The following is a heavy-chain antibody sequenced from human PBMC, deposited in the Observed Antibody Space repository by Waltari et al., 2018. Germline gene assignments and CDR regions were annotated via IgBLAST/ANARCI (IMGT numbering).Heavy chain of an antibody. Sequence: EVQLVESGGALVKPGGSISLHCADSAFTFTNASMPWVRQTPGTGLEWVGRIQSNRDGGTVDYGAPVKGRFTISRDDSKNALYLEMNGLKSEDTGLYYCTTDGIHCGSYSCYWGQGTLVTVSS. D-gene: IGHD1-26*01. J-gene: IGHJ4*02. V-gene: IGHV3-15*02. CDR2: IQSNRDGGTV. CDR3: TTDGIHCGSYSCY. CDR1: AFTFTNAS.